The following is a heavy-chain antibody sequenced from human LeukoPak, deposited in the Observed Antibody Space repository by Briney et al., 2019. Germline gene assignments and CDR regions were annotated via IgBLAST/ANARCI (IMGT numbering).Heavy chain of an antibody. D-gene: IGHD3-10*01. CDR1: GGSFSGYY. CDR2: ISASGGST. V-gene: IGHV3-23*01. Sequence: ETLSLTCAVYGGSFSGYYWSWVRQAPGKGLEWVSSISASGGSTNYADSVKGRFTISRDNSKNTVYLQMNSLRAEDTAVYYCAKVMKGSERLTMVRGVIIKTAGLYYMDVWGKGTTVTVSS. J-gene: IGHJ6*03. CDR3: AKVMKGSERLTMVRGVIIKTAGLYYMDV.